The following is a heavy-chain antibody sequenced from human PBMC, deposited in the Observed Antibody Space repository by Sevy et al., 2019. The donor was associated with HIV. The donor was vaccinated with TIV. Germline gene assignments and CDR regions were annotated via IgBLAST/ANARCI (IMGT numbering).Heavy chain of an antibody. J-gene: IGHJ4*02. CDR1: GDSISSYY. CDR3: AREGPLSGYDFWSGYYKGGGYYFDY. Sequence: SETLSLTCTVSGDSISSYYWSWIRQPPGKGLEWIGYIYYSGSTNYNPSLKSRVTISVDTSKNQFSLKLSSVTAADTAVYYCAREGPLSGYDFWSGYYKGGGYYFDYWGQGTLVTVSS. V-gene: IGHV4-59*01. CDR2: IYYSGST. D-gene: IGHD3-3*01.